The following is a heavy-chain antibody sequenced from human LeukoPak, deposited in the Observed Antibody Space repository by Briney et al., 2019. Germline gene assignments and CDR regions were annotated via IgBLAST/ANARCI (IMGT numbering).Heavy chain of an antibody. V-gene: IGHV1-2*02. J-gene: IGHJ4*02. CDR2: INPNSGAT. CDR1: GYTFTGYY. D-gene: IGHD4-23*01. CDR3: ARDGTVGMYFDY. Sequence: GASVKVSCKASGYTFTGYYIHWVRQAPGQGLEWMGWINPNSGATNYAQKFQGRVTMIRDTSISTAYMELSRLRYDDTAVYYCARDGTVGMYFDYWGQGTLVTVSS.